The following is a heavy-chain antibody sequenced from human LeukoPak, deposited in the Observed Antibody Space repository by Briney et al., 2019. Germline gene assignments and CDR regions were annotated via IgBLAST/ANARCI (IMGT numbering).Heavy chain of an antibody. J-gene: IGHJ4*02. Sequence: PGGSLRLSCAASGFTFSSYGMHWVRQAPGKGLEWVAVISYDGSNKYYADSVKGRFTISRDNSKNTLYLQMNSLRAEDTAVYYCARESRGDYYDSSGYYYDYWGQGTLVTVSS. CDR2: ISYDGSNK. CDR3: ARESRGDYYDSSGYYYDY. V-gene: IGHV3-30*03. D-gene: IGHD3-22*01. CDR1: GFTFSSYG.